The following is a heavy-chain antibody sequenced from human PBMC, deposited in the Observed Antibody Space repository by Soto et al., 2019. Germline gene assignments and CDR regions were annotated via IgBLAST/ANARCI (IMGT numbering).Heavy chain of an antibody. CDR3: ARGGSSSLDY. J-gene: IGHJ4*02. Sequence: QVHLVQSGAEVKKPGASVKVSCKASGYTFTGYYIHWVRQAPGQGPEGMGWNNPNSGGTTYEQKVQGRVHLNRDTSINTAYMELSSLRYDDTAVYYCARGGSSSLDYWGQGTLVTVSS. CDR1: GYTFTGYY. V-gene: IGHV1-2*02. D-gene: IGHD6-6*01. CDR2: NNPNSGGT.